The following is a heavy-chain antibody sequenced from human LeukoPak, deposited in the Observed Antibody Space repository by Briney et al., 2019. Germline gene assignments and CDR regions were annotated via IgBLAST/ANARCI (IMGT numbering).Heavy chain of an antibody. D-gene: IGHD3-22*01. CDR1: GGSFSGYY. CDR3: ARAWYYDSSGYIDY. V-gene: IGHV4-34*01. Sequence: SETLSLTCAVYGGSFSGYYWSWIRQPPGKGLEWIGEINHSAGTKHNPSLKSRVTTSLDTSKNQFSLKLSSVTAADTAVYYCARAWYYDSSGYIDYWGQGTLVTVSS. CDR2: INHSAGT. J-gene: IGHJ4*02.